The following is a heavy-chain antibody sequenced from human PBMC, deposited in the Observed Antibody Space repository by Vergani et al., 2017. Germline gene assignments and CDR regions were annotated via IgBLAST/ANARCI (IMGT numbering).Heavy chain of an antibody. CDR3: AKETKVEMATIGIDY. V-gene: IGHV3-30*18. D-gene: IGHD5-24*01. J-gene: IGHJ4*02. CDR1: GFTFSDYY. Sequence: QVQLVESGGGLVKPGGSLRLSCAASGFTFSDYYMSWIRQAPGKGLEWVAVISYDGSNKYYADSVKGRFTISRDNSKNTLYLQMNSLRAEDTAVYYCAKETKVEMATIGIDYWGQGTLVTVSS. CDR2: ISYDGSNK.